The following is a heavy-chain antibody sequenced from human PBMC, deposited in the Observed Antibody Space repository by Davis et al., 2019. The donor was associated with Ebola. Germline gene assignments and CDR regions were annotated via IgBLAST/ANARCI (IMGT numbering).Heavy chain of an antibody. CDR1: GYSFTSYE. D-gene: IGHD4-23*01. V-gene: IGHV1-46*01. J-gene: IGHJ3*02. CDR2: INPSGGAT. Sequence: ASVKVSCKASGYSFTSYEINWVRQATGQGLEWMGIINPSGGATNYAQKFQGRVTMTRDTSASTVYMELSSLTHDDTAVYYCARDHPGPQTLDIWGQGTVITVSS. CDR3: ARDHPGPQTLDI.